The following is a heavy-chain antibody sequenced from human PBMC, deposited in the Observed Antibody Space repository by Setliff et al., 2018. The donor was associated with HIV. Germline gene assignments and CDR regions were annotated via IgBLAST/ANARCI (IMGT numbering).Heavy chain of an antibody. D-gene: IGHD2-2*02. CDR1: GVSINRTDHY. CDR3: ARQERYCTSADCYRYFNY. J-gene: IGHJ4*02. V-gene: IGHV4-38-2*02. Sequence: PSETLSLTCSVSGVSINRTDHYWGWIRQSPGKRLEWIGSVSQSGSTSYNPSLKSRLTISLDTSKNQFSLKLSSVTAADTAVYYCARQERYCTSADCYRYFNYWGQGTLVTVSS. CDR2: VSQSGST.